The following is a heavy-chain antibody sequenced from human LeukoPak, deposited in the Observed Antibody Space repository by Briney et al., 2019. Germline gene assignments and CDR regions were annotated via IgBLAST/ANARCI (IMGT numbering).Heavy chain of an antibody. V-gene: IGHV3-48*03. D-gene: IGHD6-19*01. CDR3: ARIAVAGRWGYYYYYYMDV. CDR1: GFTFSSYE. J-gene: IGHJ6*03. Sequence: GSLRLSCAASGFTFSSYEMNWVRQAPGKGLEWVSYISSSGSTIYYADSVKGRFTISRDNAKNSLYPQMNSLRAEDTAVYYCARIAVAGRWGYYYYYYMDVWGKGTTVTVSS. CDR2: ISSSGSTI.